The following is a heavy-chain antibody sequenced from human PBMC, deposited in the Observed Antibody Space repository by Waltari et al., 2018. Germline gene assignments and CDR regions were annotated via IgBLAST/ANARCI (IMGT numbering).Heavy chain of an antibody. Sequence: QVQLVESGGTVVRPGKSLRLSCVGSGFIFGCNGLHWVRQAPGKGLEWVAGVSYDGSETYYGDSVKGRFTISRDNAKNSLYLQMNSLRVEDTAVYYCAREWGVMVGTAGFYFDYWGQGALVTVSS. D-gene: IGHD2-15*01. V-gene: IGHV3-30*03. CDR2: VSYDGSET. CDR3: AREWGVMVGTAGFYFDY. J-gene: IGHJ4*02. CDR1: GFIFGCNG.